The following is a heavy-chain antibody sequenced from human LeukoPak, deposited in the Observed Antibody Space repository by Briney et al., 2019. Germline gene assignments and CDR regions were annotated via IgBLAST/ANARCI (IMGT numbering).Heavy chain of an antibody. D-gene: IGHD6-19*01. V-gene: IGHV4-59*01. CDR3: ARVSSGWSTEYYFDY. CDR2: IYYSGST. J-gene: IGHJ4*02. CDR1: GGSIRSYY. Sequence: PSETLSLTCTVSGGSIRSYYWIWIRQPPGKGLEWIGYIYYSGSTNYNPSLKSRVTISVDTSKHQFSLKLSSVTAADPAVYYCARVSSGWSTEYYFDYWGQGTLVTVSS.